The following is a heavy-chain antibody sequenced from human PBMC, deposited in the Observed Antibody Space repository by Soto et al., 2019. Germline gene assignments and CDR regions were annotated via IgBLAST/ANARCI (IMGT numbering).Heavy chain of an antibody. CDR3: VVAAQPYYFDY. J-gene: IGHJ4*02. V-gene: IGHV1-18*01. Sequence: QVQLVQSGAEVKKPGASVKVSCKASGYTFTSYGISWVRQAPGQGLEWMGWISAYNGNTNYAQKLQGRGTLTTDTATSTAYMELRSLRSDDTAVYYCVVAAQPYYFDYWGQGTLVTVSS. D-gene: IGHD2-15*01. CDR1: GYTFTSYG. CDR2: ISAYNGNT.